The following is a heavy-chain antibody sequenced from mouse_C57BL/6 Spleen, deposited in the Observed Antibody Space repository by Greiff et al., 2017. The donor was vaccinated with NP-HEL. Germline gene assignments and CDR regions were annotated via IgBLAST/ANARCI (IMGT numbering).Heavy chain of an antibody. CDR1: GYAFSSSW. CDR2: IYPGDGDT. D-gene: IGHD1-1*01. V-gene: IGHV1-82*01. CDR3: ARENYGIDY. Sequence: QVQLQQSGPELVKPGASVKISCKASGYAFSSSWKNWVKQRPGKGLEWIGRIYPGDGDTNYNGKFKGKATLTADKSSSTAYMQLSSLTSEDSAVYFCARENYGIDYWGQGTTLTVSS. J-gene: IGHJ2*01.